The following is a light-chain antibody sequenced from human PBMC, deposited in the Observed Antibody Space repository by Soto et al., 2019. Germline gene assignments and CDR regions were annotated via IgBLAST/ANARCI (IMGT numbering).Light chain of an antibody. V-gene: IGKV3-20*01. CDR1: RSVSASY. J-gene: IGKJ2*01. CDR3: QQYDPSAT. Sequence: ETVLTQSPGTLSLSPGERATLSCRASRSVSASYLAWYQHKPGQAPRLLIYAASSRATGFPDRFSGSGSGTDFTLTITRLEPEDSAVYNSQQYDPSATFGQGTKLEI. CDR2: AAS.